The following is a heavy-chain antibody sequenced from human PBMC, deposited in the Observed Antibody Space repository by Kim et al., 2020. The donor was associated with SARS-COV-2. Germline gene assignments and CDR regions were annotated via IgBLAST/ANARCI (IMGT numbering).Heavy chain of an antibody. J-gene: IGHJ6*02. V-gene: IGHV3-66*01. D-gene: IGHD3-10*01. Sequence: GGSLRLSCAASGFTVSSNYMNWVRQAPGKGLEWVSVIDSGGTTYYADSVKGRFTISRDNSKNTLYLQMNSRRAEDTGVYYCARESTWYYYGSGSFYGVDVWGQGTTVTVSS. CDR2: IDSGGTT. CDR3: ARESTWYYYGSGSFYGVDV. CDR1: GFTVSSNY.